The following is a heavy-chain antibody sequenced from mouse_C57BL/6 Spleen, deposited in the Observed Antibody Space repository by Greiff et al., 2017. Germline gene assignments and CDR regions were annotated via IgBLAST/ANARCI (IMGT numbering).Heavy chain of an antibody. CDR2: FYPGDGDT. Sequence: QVQLQQSGPELVKPGASVKISCKASGYAFSSSWMNWVKQRPGKGLEWIGRFYPGDGDTNYNGKFKGKATLTSDKSSSTAYRQLSSLTSEDSAVYFCAREETGTYYFDYWGQGTTLTVSS. CDR1: GYAFSSSW. J-gene: IGHJ2*01. CDR3: AREETGTYYFDY. V-gene: IGHV1-82*01. D-gene: IGHD4-1*01.